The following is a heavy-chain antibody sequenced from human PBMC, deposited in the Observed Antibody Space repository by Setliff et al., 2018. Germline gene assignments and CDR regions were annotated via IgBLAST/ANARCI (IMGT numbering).Heavy chain of an antibody. CDR3: ARAQSWSGGPYYFDN. Sequence: VASVKVSCKASGYTFTSYDINWVRQATGQGLEWMGWMNPNSGNTGYAQKFQGGVTMTRNTSISTAYMDLSSLRFEDTAVYYCARAQSWSGGPYYFDNWGQGTLVTVSS. CDR1: GYTFTSYD. V-gene: IGHV1-8*02. D-gene: IGHD3-3*01. CDR2: MNPNSGNT. J-gene: IGHJ4*02.